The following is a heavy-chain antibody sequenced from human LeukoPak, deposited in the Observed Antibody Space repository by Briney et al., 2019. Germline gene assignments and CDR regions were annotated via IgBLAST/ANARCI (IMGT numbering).Heavy chain of an antibody. J-gene: IGHJ4*02. V-gene: IGHV3-33*01. D-gene: IGHD3-22*01. CDR3: ARGRYYYDSSGYYSSQYYFDY. Sequence: GGSLRLSCAASGFTFSSYGMHWVRQAPGKGLEWVAVIWYDGSNKYYADSVKGRFTISRDNSKNTLYLQMNSLRAEDTAVYYCARGRYYYDSSGYYSSQYYFDYWGQGTLVTVSS. CDR2: IWYDGSNK. CDR1: GFTFSSYG.